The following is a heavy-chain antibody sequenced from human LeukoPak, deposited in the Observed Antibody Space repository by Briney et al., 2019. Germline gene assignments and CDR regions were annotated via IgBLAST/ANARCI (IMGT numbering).Heavy chain of an antibody. CDR2: LFHAEST. J-gene: IGHJ4*02. CDR3: ARLRSGWNNFDY. D-gene: IGHD6-19*01. V-gene: IGHV4-39*01. Sequence: PSETLSLTCTVSGGSISSSSFYWGWVRQPPGKGLEWIGSLFHAESTSYNSSLKSRVTISVDTSKSLFSLRLSSVTAADTAVYYCARLRSGWNNFDYWGQGTLVTVSS. CDR1: GGSISSSSFY.